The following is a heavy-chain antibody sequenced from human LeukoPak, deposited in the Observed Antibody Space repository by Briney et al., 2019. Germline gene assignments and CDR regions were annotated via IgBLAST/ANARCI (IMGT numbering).Heavy chain of an antibody. V-gene: IGHV4-38-2*02. CDR2: IYYSGST. D-gene: IGHD6-19*01. J-gene: IGHJ4*02. CDR1: GYSISSGYY. Sequence: PSETLSLTCTVSGYSISSGYYWGWIRQPPGKGLEWIGSIYYSGSTYYNPSLKSRVTISVDTSKNQFSLKLSSVTAADTAVYYCARGSSGLYGRYYFDYWGQGTLVTVSS. CDR3: ARGSSGLYGRYYFDY.